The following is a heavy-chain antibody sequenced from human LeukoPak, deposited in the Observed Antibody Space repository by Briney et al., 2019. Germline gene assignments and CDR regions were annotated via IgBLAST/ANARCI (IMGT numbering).Heavy chain of an antibody. V-gene: IGHV3-23*01. J-gene: IGHJ6*02. Sequence: GGSLRLSCAASGFTFSSYAMSWVRQAPGKGLEWVSAISGSGGSTYYADSVKGRFTISRDNSKNTLYLQMNSLRAEDTAVYYCVRELVRGVIIRTYYYYGMDVWGQGTTVTVSS. CDR2: ISGSGGST. D-gene: IGHD3-10*01. CDR3: VRELVRGVIIRTYYYYGMDV. CDR1: GFTFSSYA.